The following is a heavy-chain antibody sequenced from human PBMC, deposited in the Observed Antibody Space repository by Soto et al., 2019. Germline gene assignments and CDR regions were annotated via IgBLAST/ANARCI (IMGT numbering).Heavy chain of an antibody. D-gene: IGHD2-15*01. CDR3: ARDRSVVVVAETGGFDF. J-gene: IGHJ4*02. CDR2: ISSSSSYI. V-gene: IGHV3-21*01. CDR1: GFTFSSYS. Sequence: EVQLVESGGGLVKPGGSLRLSCAASGFTFSSYSMNWVRQAPGKGLEWVSSISSSSSYIYYADSVKGRFTISRDNAKNSRYLQMNSLRAEDTAVYYCARDRSVVVVAETGGFDFWGQRTMVTVSS.